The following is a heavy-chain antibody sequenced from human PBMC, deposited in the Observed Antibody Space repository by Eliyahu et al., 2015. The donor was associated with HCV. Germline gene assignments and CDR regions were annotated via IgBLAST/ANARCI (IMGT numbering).Heavy chain of an antibody. CDR3: ARLAGPSYYFDS. J-gene: IGHJ4*02. V-gene: IGHV5-51*01. D-gene: IGHD2-21*01. CDR1: GYKFTDYW. Sequence: EVQLVQSGAEVKKPGESLKISCKGSGYKFTDYWVAWVRQMPGEGLEWMGIIYPADSDTRYTPSFQGQVTISADKSFSTTYLQLSGLKASDTAVYYCARLAGPSYYFDSWGQGSLVTVSS. CDR2: IYPADSDT.